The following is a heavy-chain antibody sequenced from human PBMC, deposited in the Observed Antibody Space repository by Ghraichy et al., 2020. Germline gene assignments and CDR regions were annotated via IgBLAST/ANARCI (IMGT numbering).Heavy chain of an antibody. J-gene: IGHJ4*02. V-gene: IGHV3-11*01. D-gene: IGHD5-18*01. Sequence: GESLNISCAASGFTFSDYYMSWIRQAPGKGLEWVSYISSSGSTIYYADSVKGRFTISRDNAKNSLYLQMNSLRAEDTAVYYCARVQLWCCIDYWGQGTLVTVSS. CDR1: GFTFSDYY. CDR3: ARVQLWCCIDY. CDR2: ISSSGSTI.